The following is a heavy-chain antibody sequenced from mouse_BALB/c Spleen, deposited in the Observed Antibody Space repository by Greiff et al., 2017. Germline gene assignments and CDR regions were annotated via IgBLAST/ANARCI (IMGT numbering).Heavy chain of an antibody. J-gene: IGHJ4*01. CDR3: ARSGVPYDYDAMDY. Sequence: QVTLKESGPGILQPSQTLSLTCSFSGFSLSTSGMGVSWIRQPSGKGLEWLAHIYWDDDKRYNPSLKSRLTISKDTSRNQVFLKITSVDTADTATYYCARSGVPYDYDAMDYWGQGTSVTVSS. CDR1: GFSLSTSGMG. CDR2: IYWDDDK. V-gene: IGHV8-12*01.